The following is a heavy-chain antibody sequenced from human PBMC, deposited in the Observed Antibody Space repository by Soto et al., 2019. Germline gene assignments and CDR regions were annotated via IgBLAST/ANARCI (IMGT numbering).Heavy chain of an antibody. CDR2: INHSGST. CDR1: GGSFSGYY. CDR3: ARLGPNIVATSNAFDI. V-gene: IGHV4-34*01. J-gene: IGHJ3*02. Sequence: SETLSLTCAVYGGSFSGYYWSWIRQPPGKGLEWIGEINHSGSTYYNPSLKSRVTISVDTSKNQFSLKLSSVTAADTAVYYCARLGPNIVATSNAFDIWGQGTMVT. D-gene: IGHD5-12*01.